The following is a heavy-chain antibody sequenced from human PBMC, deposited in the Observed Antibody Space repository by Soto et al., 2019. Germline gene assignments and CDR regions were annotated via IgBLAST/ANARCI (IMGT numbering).Heavy chain of an antibody. CDR1: GGSFRNYY. D-gene: IGHD3-10*01. V-gene: IGHV4-34*01. CDR2: VNHSGEA. Sequence: PSETLYLTCGVYGGSFRNYYWIWVRQPPGKGLEWIGEVNHSGEATYNPSLQSRSTISLDTSNSQFSLRLTSVTAADTAMDFCARAERFPRFWFDTLGHGTQVTVSS. CDR3: ARAERFPRFWFDT. J-gene: IGHJ5*01.